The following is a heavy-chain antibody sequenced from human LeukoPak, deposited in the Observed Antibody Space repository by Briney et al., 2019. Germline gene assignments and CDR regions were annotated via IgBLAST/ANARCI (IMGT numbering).Heavy chain of an antibody. CDR3: AKVPRFGELLD. CDR1: GFTFNSYA. D-gene: IGHD3-10*02. CDR2: ISGSGGST. Sequence: GGSLRLSCTASGFTFNSYAMPWVRQAPGKGLEWVSAISGSGGSTYYADSVKGRFTISRDNSKNTLYLQMNSLRAEDTAVYYCAKVPRFGELLDWGQGTLVTVSS. J-gene: IGHJ4*02. V-gene: IGHV3-23*01.